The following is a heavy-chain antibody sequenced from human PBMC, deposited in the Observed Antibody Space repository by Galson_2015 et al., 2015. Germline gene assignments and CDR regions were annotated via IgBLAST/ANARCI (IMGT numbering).Heavy chain of an antibody. D-gene: IGHD3-22*01. CDR2: ISGSGGST. J-gene: IGHJ3*01. CDR1: GFTFSSYA. Sequence: SLRLSCAASGFTFSSYAMSWVRQAPGKGLEWVSAISGSGGSTYYADSVKGRFTISRDNSKNTLYLQMNSLRAEDTAVYYCAKAGTAGGEGGVYYYDSSGYYGDYWGQGTMVTVSS. CDR3: AKAGTAGGEGGVYYYDSSGYYGDY. V-gene: IGHV3-23*01.